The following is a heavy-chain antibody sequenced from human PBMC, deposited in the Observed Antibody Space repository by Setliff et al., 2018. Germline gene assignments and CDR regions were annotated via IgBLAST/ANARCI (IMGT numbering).Heavy chain of an antibody. CDR2: IYRNGNT. J-gene: IGHJ4*02. V-gene: IGHV4-38-2*01. D-gene: IGHD4-17*01. CDR1: DFSINSGYY. CDR3: ARQIDYGDFQYFDY. Sequence: PSETLSLTCSVSDFSINSGYYWGWIRRSPGEGLEWIGSIYRNGNTYYNPSLKSRVTISVDTSKNQLSLKLNSVTAADTAVYYCARQIDYGDFQYFDYWGQGTLVTVSS.